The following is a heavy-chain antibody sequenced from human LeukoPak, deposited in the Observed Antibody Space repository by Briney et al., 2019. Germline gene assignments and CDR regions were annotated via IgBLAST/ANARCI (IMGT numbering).Heavy chain of an antibody. V-gene: IGHV4-4*07. CDR2: IYTSGST. D-gene: IGHD6-19*01. CDR3: ARVSSPSVAGVPYFDY. Sequence: PSETLSLTCTASGGSISGFYNSWIRQSAGKGLEWIGRIYTSGSTNYNPSLKSRVTMSVDTSTNQFSLKLSSVTAADTAVYYCARVSSPSVAGVPYFDYWGQGTLVTVSS. CDR1: GGSISGFY. J-gene: IGHJ4*02.